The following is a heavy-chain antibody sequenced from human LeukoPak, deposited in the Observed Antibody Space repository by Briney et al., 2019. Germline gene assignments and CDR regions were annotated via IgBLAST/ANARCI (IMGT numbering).Heavy chain of an antibody. J-gene: IGHJ1*01. Sequence: SETLSLTCTVSGGSITNYYWAWIRQPPGKGLEWIGNIYYTGGTKYNPSLRSRVTISVDPSKNQFSLKLSSVTAADTAVYYCASAGYSYGSEYFQHWGQGTLVTVSS. V-gene: IGHV4-59*08. CDR1: GGSITNYY. CDR2: IYYTGGT. D-gene: IGHD5-18*01. CDR3: ASAGYSYGSEYFQH.